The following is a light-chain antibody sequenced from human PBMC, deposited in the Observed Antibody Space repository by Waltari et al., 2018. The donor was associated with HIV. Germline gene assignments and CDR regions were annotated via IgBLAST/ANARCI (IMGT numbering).Light chain of an antibody. CDR2: DVT. Sequence: QSALTQPRSVSGSPGQSVTISCTGSISDVGGYDYVSWHQQHPHNAPRLIIYDVTKRASGVPGRFSGSKSGNTASLTISGLQTEDEADYYCYSYAGSYTSVFGTGTTVTVL. CDR1: ISDVGGYDY. J-gene: IGLJ1*01. CDR3: YSYAGSYTSV. V-gene: IGLV2-11*01.